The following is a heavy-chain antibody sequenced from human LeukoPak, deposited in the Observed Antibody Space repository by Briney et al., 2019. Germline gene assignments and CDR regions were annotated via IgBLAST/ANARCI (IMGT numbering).Heavy chain of an antibody. CDR1: GFTFSNYW. CDR3: AKVLQLALLDH. Sequence: PGVSLRLSCAASGFTFSNYWMHWVRQAPGKGLVWVSRINSDGSTKNYANSVQGRFTISRDTAKNTLYPQMNSLSAEDMAVYYCAKVLQLALLDHWGQGTLVSVSS. CDR2: INSDGSTK. V-gene: IGHV3-74*01. D-gene: IGHD6-13*01. J-gene: IGHJ4*02.